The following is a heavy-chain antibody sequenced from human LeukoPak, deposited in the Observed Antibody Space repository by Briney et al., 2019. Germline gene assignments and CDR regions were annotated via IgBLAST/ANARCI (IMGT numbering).Heavy chain of an antibody. CDR2: IYYSGST. Sequence: SQTLSLTCTVSGGSISSGGYYWSWIRQHPGKGLEWFGYIYYSGSTYYNPSLKSRVTISVDTSKKQFSLKLSSVTAADTAVYYCARYGGYCSSTSCYLVNWFDPWGQGTLVTVSS. CDR1: GGSISSGGYY. V-gene: IGHV4-31*03. CDR3: ARYGGYCSSTSCYLVNWFDP. D-gene: IGHD2-2*01. J-gene: IGHJ5*02.